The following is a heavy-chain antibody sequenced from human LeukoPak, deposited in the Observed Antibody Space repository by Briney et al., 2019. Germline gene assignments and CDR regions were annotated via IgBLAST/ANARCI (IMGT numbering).Heavy chain of an antibody. CDR3: AKDTVPRYCSGGSCLGAMDV. CDR1: GFTFSSYG. CDR2: IRYDGSNK. Sequence: PGGSLRLSCAASGFTFSSYGMHWVRQAPGKGLEWVAFIRYDGSNKYYADSVKGRFTISRDNSKNTLYLQMNSLRAEDTAVYYCAKDTVPRYCSGGSCLGAMDVWGQGTTVTVSS. V-gene: IGHV3-30*02. D-gene: IGHD2-15*01. J-gene: IGHJ6*02.